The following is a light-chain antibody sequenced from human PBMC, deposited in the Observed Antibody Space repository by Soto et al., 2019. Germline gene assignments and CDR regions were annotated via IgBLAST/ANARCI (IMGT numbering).Light chain of an antibody. CDR3: GTWDTSLSAVV. CDR2: DNN. CDR1: SSNIRNNY. J-gene: IGLJ2*01. V-gene: IGLV1-51*01. Sequence: QSVLTQPPSVSAAPGQKVTISCSGSSSNIRNNYVSWYQHLPGTAPKLLIYDNNELPSGIPDRFSGSKSGTSATLGITGLQTGDEADYYCGTWDTSLSAVVFGGGTKLTVL.